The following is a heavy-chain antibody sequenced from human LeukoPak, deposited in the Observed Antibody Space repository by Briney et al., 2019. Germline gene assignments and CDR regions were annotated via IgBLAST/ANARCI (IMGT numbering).Heavy chain of an antibody. J-gene: IGHJ4*02. Sequence: PGGSPRLSCAASGFTFSSYAMSWVRQAPGKGLEWLSSISYSGDNRGGNTYYADSVRGRFSISRDTSQNTVFLQMSSLRVDDTAAYYCVGTFTVFGVVATIAWGQGTLVTVSS. CDR1: GFTFSSYA. D-gene: IGHD3-3*01. CDR2: ISYSGDNRGGNT. V-gene: IGHV3-23*01. CDR3: VGTFTVFGVVATIA.